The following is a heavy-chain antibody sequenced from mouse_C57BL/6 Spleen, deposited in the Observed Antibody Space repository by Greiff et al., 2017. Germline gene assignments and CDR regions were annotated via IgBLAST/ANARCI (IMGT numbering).Heavy chain of an antibody. CDR3: ARDYYGSSYGFAY. J-gene: IGHJ3*01. CDR1: GFSLTSYG. Sequence: QVQLKESGPGLVQPSPSLSITCTVSGFSLTSYGVHWVRQSPGKGLEWLGVIWSGGSTDYNAAFISRLSISKDNSKSQVFFKMNSLQADDTAIYYCARDYYGSSYGFAYWGQGTLVTVSA. D-gene: IGHD1-1*01. V-gene: IGHV2-2*01. CDR2: IWSGGST.